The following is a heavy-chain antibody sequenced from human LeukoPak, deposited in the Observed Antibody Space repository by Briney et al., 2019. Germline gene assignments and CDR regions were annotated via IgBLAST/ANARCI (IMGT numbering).Heavy chain of an antibody. D-gene: IGHD6-13*01. V-gene: IGHV4-4*02. Sequence: SDTLSLTCAVSGGSISSSNWWSWVRQPPGKGLEWIGKIYHSGSTNYNPSLKSRVTISVDKSKNQFSLKRSSVSAADTAVYYCASHQAAAGTVYWGQGTLVTVSS. J-gene: IGHJ4*02. CDR1: GGSISSSNW. CDR2: IYHSGST. CDR3: ASHQAAAGTVY.